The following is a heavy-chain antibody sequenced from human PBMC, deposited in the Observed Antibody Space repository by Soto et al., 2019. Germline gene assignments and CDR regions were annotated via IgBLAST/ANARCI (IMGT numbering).Heavy chain of an antibody. V-gene: IGHV4-59*01. J-gene: IGHJ4*02. CDR2: ILYSGST. CDR3: ARDGPPGY. Sequence: QVQLQESGPGLVKPSETLSLTCTVSGGSISDKYWSWIRQPPGKGLEWIGYILYSGSTNYNPSLKSRVTISVDTSKNQFSLKLSSVTAADTAVYYCARDGPPGYWGQGTLVTVSS. CDR1: GGSISDKY.